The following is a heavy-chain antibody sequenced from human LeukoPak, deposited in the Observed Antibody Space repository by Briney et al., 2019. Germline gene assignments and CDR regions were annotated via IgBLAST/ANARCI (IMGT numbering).Heavy chain of an antibody. J-gene: IGHJ4*02. D-gene: IGHD1-26*01. CDR3: ARDKAGSSSLDY. V-gene: IGHV4-59*01. Sequence: SETLSLTCTVSGGSISSYYWSWLRQPPGKGLEWIGYIYSSGSTNYNPSLESRVTMSVDKSKNQFSLKLSSVTVADTAVYYCARDKAGSSSLDYWGQGTLVTVSS. CDR1: GGSISSYY. CDR2: IYSSGST.